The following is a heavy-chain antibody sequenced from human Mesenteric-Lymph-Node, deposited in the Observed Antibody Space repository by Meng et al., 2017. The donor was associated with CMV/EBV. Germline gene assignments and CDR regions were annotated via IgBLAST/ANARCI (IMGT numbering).Heavy chain of an antibody. CDR2: ISPNTGDT. V-gene: IGHV1-2*06. D-gene: IGHD1-1*01. CDR3: GRGQQTFDP. Sequence: QVQLVQAGAAVKKPGASVKVSCKASGYNFTGYSLHWVRQAPGQGLEWMGRISPNTGDTIYEEHFQGRVTMTRDTSINTAYMELSSLTSDDTAVYYCGRGQQTFDPWGQGTLVTVSS. J-gene: IGHJ5*02. CDR1: GYNFTGYS.